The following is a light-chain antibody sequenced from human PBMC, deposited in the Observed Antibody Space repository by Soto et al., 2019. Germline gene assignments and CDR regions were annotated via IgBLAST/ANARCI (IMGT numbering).Light chain of an antibody. CDR1: QDIRND. Sequence: DIQMTQSPSSLSASVGDRVTITCRASQDIRNDLEWFQQKPAKAPERMIYEASNLQSGVPSRFSGSGSRTEFTLTISSLQAEDFATYFCLQYSTYPWTFGQGTKVEIK. J-gene: IGKJ1*01. CDR3: LQYSTYPWT. V-gene: IGKV1-17*01. CDR2: EAS.